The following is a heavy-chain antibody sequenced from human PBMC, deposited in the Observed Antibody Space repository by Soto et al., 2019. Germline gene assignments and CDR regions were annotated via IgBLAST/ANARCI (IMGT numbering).Heavy chain of an antibody. CDR1: GFTVSSNY. CDR3: ARVWWDIVVVPAASYIDY. CDR2: IYSGGST. J-gene: IGHJ4*02. Sequence: GGSLRLSCAASGFTVSSNYMSWVRQAPGKGLEWVSVIYSGGSTYYADSVKGRFTISRDNSKNTLYLQMNSLRAEDTAVYYCARVWWDIVVVPAASYIDYWGQGTLVTVSS. V-gene: IGHV3-66*01. D-gene: IGHD2-2*01.